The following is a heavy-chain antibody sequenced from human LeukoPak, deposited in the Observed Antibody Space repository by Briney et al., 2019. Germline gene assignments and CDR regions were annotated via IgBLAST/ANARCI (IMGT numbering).Heavy chain of an antibody. Sequence: WASVKVSCKASGYTFTSYYMHWVRQAPGQGLKWMGIINPSGGSTSYAQKFQGRVTMTRDMSTSTVYMELSSLRSEDTAVYYCARDRTKQLGHFDYWGQGTLVTVSS. CDR1: GYTFTSYY. CDR2: INPSGGST. CDR3: ARDRTKQLGHFDY. J-gene: IGHJ4*02. V-gene: IGHV1-46*01. D-gene: IGHD6-6*01.